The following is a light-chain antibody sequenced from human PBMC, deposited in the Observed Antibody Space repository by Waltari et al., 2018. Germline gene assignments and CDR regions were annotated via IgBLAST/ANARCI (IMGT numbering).Light chain of an antibody. Sequence: QSALTQPPSASGSPGQSVTISCTGTSRDVGGYNYFTWYQQHPGRAPKLILYYVTKRPSGVPDRFSGSTSGNTASLTVSGLQADDEAVYYCSSYARSNSWVFGGGTKLTVL. CDR2: YVT. CDR3: SSYARSNSWV. J-gene: IGLJ3*02. V-gene: IGLV2-8*01. CDR1: SRDVGGYNY.